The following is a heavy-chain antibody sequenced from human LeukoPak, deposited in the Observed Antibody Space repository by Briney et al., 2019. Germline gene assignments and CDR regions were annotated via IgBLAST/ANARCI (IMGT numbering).Heavy chain of an antibody. V-gene: IGHV3-43*02. D-gene: IGHD4-17*01. Sequence: GGSLRLSCAASGFTFTSYAMHWVRQAPGKGLEWVALISGDGGTTYYADSVKGRFTIARDNSKNSLYLQMNSLRTEDTALYYCAKDCSGDYPNRFEYWGQGTLVTVSS. J-gene: IGHJ4*02. CDR3: AKDCSGDYPNRFEY. CDR1: GFTFTSYA. CDR2: ISGDGGTT.